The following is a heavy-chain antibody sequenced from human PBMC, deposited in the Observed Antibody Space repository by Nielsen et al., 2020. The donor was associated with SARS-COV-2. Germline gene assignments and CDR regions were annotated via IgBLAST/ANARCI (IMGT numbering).Heavy chain of an antibody. J-gene: IGHJ3*02. CDR3: AKDSSPIFGVVIINSGDDAFDI. V-gene: IGHV3-9*01. CDR1: GFTFDDYA. Sequence: GGSLRLSCAASGFTFDDYAMHWVRQAPGKGLEWVSGISWNSGSIGYADSVKGRFTISRDNAKNSLYLQMNSLRAEDTALYYCAKDSSPIFGVVIINSGDDAFDIWGQGTMVTVSS. CDR2: ISWNSGSI. D-gene: IGHD3-3*01.